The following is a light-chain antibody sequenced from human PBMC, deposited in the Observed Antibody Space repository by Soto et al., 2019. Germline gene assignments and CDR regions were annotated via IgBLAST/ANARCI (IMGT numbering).Light chain of an antibody. CDR3: HQYGNSPWT. CDR1: QSGFSFY. CDR2: GAS. Sequence: EIVLTQSPGTLSLPPGERATLSCRASQSGFSFYLAWFQKKPGQAPRLLIYGASSRATGIPGRFSGSGSGTEFTLTISRLEPEDSAVYYCHQYGNSPWTLGQGTKVEI. V-gene: IGKV3-20*01. J-gene: IGKJ1*01.